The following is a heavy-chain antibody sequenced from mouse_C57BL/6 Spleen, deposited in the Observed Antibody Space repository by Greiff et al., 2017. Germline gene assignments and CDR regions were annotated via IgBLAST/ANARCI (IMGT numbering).Heavy chain of an antibody. V-gene: IGHV1-63*01. J-gene: IGHJ3*01. D-gene: IGHD2-4*01. CDR2: IYPGGGYT. Sequence: QVQLKESGAELVRPGTSVKMSCKASGYTFTNYWIGWAKQRPGHGLEWIGDIYPGGGYTNYNEKLKGKATLTADKSSSTAYMQFSSLTSEDSAIFYCALSYYDYDWFAYWGQGTLVTVSA. CDR3: ALSYYDYDWFAY. CDR1: GYTFTNYW.